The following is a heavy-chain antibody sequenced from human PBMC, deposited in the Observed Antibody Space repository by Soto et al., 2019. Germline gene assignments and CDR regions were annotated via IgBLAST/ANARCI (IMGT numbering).Heavy chain of an antibody. D-gene: IGHD6-6*01. J-gene: IGHJ6*02. CDR1: GYSFTSYW. V-gene: IGHV5-51*01. CDR2: IYPDDSDT. CDR3: ARHISAIAARMDV. Sequence: PGESLKISCKGSGYSFTSYWIGWVRQMPGKGLEWMGIIYPDDSDTRYSPSFQGQVTISADKSINTAYLQWSGLRASDTAVYYCARHISAIAARMDVWGQGTTVTVSS.